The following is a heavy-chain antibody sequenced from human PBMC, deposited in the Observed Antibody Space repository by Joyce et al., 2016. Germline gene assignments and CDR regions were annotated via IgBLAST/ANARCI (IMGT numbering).Heavy chain of an antibody. V-gene: IGHV3-7*03. J-gene: IGHJ5*01. CDR3: ASDRLQVQSDS. Sequence: EVQLVESGGGLFQPGGSLRLSCAASGLTFSTYGMTWVRQAAGKGLEGVDNVNQDGTKKEYVDSVKGRFTNSRDNAKTSLFLQMNSLRGDDTGVYYCASDRLQVQSDSWGQGTLVLVSS. CDR2: VNQDGTKK. CDR1: GLTFSTYG.